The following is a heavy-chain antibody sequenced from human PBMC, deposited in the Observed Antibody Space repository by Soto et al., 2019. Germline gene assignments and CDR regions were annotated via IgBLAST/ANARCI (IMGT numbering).Heavy chain of an antibody. V-gene: IGHV3-21*01. CDR3: ARYSSSWSDYYYYGMDV. CDR2: ISSSSSYI. D-gene: IGHD6-13*01. Sequence: PGGSLRLSCAASGVTFSSYSMNWVRQAPGKGLEWVSSISSSSSYIYYADSVKGRFTISRDNAKNSLYLQMNSLRAEDTAVYYCARYSSSWSDYYYYGMDVWGQGTTVTVSS. J-gene: IGHJ6*02. CDR1: GVTFSSYS.